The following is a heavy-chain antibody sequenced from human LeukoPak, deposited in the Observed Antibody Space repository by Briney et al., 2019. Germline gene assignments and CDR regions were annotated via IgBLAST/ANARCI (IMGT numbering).Heavy chain of an antibody. CDR3: ARAAGTYYYYYMDV. J-gene: IGHJ6*03. CDR2: INHSGST. D-gene: IGHD6-13*01. V-gene: IGHV4-39*07. Sequence: SETLSLTCTVSGGSISSSNYYWSWIRQPPGKGLEWIGEINHSGSTNYNPSLKSRVTISVDTSKNQFSLKLSSVTAADTAVYYCARAAGTYYYYYMDVWGKGTTVTVSS. CDR1: GGSISSSNYY.